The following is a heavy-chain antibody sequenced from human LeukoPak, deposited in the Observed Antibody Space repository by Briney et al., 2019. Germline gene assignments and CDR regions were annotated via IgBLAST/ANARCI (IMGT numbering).Heavy chain of an antibody. CDR3: AKDLGGVEPCSGGSCI. CDR1: GFTSSSYA. V-gene: IGHV3-23*01. Sequence: GGSLRLSCAASGFTSSSYAMSWVRQAPGKGLEWVSAISGSGGSTYYADSVKGRFTISRDNSKNTLYLQMNSLRAEDTAVYYCAKDLGGVEPCSGGSCIWGQGTLVTVSS. CDR2: ISGSGGST. J-gene: IGHJ4*02. D-gene: IGHD2-15*01.